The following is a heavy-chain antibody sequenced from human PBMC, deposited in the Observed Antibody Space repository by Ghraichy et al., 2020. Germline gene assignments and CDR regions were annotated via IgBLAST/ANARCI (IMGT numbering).Heavy chain of an antibody. Sequence: GGSLRLSCAASGFTFSSYAMSWVRQAPGKGLEWVSAISGSGGSTYYADSVKGRFTISRDNSKNTLYLQMNSLRAEDTAVYYCAKNRQRGVVPAAIGFDPWGQGTLVTVSS. J-gene: IGHJ5*02. CDR3: AKNRQRGVVPAAIGFDP. CDR1: GFTFSSYA. CDR2: ISGSGGST. V-gene: IGHV3-23*01. D-gene: IGHD2-2*01.